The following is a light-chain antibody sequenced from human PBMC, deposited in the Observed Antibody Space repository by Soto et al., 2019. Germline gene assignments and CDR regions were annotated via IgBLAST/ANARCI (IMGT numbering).Light chain of an antibody. CDR2: DAS. CDR3: QQYNNWHPIT. V-gene: IGKV3D-20*02. CDR1: QTVRNNY. J-gene: IGKJ5*01. Sequence: EFLFTQSPGTLSLSPGERATLSCRASQTVRNNYLAWYQQKPGQAPRLLIYDASSRANGIPDRFSGSGSGTEFTLTLSSLQSEDFAFYYCQQYNNWHPITFGQGTRLEIK.